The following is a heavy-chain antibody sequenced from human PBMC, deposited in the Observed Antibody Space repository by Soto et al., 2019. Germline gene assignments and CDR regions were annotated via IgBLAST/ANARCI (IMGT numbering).Heavy chain of an antibody. Sequence: QLQLQESGPGLVKPSETLSLTCTVSGGSISSGRYYWGWIRQPPGKGLEWNGSIYYSGSTYYNPSLKSRVTMSVDTSKNQFSLSLSSVTAADTAVYYCARQKYYDVLSGYSKNWFDPWGQGTLVTVSS. CDR2: IYYSGST. D-gene: IGHD3-3*01. CDR1: GGSISSGRYY. V-gene: IGHV4-39*01. J-gene: IGHJ5*02. CDR3: ARQKYYDVLSGYSKNWFDP.